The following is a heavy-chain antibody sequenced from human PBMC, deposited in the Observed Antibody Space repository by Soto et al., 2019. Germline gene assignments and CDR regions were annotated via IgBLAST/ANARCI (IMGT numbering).Heavy chain of an antibody. V-gene: IGHV4-39*01. CDR2: IYYSGST. CDR3: ARRLSVPAAFYYFDS. Sequence: SETLSLTCTVSGGSISSTGYYWGWIRQPPGKGLEWIGSIYYSGSTSYNPSLQSRVTMSVDTSKNQLSLKVSSVTAADTAVYYCARRLSVPAAFYYFDSWGQGTLVT. J-gene: IGHJ4*02. CDR1: GGSISSTGYY. D-gene: IGHD2-2*01.